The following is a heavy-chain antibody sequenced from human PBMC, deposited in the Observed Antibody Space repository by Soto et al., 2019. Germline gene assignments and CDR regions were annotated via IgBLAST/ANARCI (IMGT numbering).Heavy chain of an antibody. D-gene: IGHD2-15*01. Sequence: QVQLVQSGAAVKKPGSSVKVSCKASGGTFSSYAISWVRQAPGQGLEWMGGIIPIFGTANYAQKFEGRVTNTADESTSTAYMEMSSLRSEDTAVYYCARESRYCSGGTCYFLPGIGYWGQGTLVTVSS. CDR1: GGTFSSYA. J-gene: IGHJ4*02. CDR2: IIPIFGTA. CDR3: ARESRYCSGGTCYFLPGIGY. V-gene: IGHV1-69*12.